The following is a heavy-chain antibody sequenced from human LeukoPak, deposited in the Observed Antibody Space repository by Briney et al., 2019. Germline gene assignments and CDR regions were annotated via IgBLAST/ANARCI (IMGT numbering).Heavy chain of an antibody. CDR1: GFTFSSFG. Sequence: GGSLRLSCAASGFTFSSFGMHWVRQAPGKGLEWVAVISYDGSNPYYADSVKGRFTISRDNSKNTLYLQMNSLRAEDTAVYYCARDLAYYYDSSGSEDAFDIWGQGTMVTVSS. D-gene: IGHD3-22*01. CDR2: ISYDGSNP. CDR3: ARDLAYYYDSSGSEDAFDI. J-gene: IGHJ3*02. V-gene: IGHV3-30*03.